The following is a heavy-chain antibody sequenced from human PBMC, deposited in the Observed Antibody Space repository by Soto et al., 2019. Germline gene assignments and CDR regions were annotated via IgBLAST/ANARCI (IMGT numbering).Heavy chain of an antibody. CDR1: GDSVSSNNIA. J-gene: IGHJ4*02. V-gene: IGHV6-1*01. D-gene: IGHD2-15*01. CDR2: TYYRSKWYN. Sequence: PSQTLSLTCAVSGDSVSSNNIAWNWLRQSPWRGLEWPGRTYYRSKWYNEYAVSVRSRITINLDTSKNQFSLQLNSVTPEDTAVYYCARGRWSTSDYWGQGAQVTVSS. CDR3: ARGRWSTSDY.